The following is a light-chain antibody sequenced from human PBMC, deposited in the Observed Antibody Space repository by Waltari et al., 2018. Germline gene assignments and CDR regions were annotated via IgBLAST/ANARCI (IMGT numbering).Light chain of an antibody. CDR2: GVS. J-gene: IGLJ1*01. Sequence: QSALTQPASVSGSPGQSITISCTGTSSDVGGSNFVSWYQQHPGNAPKLMIYGVSNRPSGVSSRFSGSKSGNTASLTISGLQAEDEADYYCNSYTSSYTYVVGTGTKVTVL. V-gene: IGLV2-14*03. CDR3: NSYTSSYTYV. CDR1: SSDVGGSNF.